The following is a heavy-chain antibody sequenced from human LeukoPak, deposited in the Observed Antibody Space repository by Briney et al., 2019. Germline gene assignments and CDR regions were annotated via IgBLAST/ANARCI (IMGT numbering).Heavy chain of an antibody. J-gene: IGHJ4*02. V-gene: IGHV3-21*01. CDR3: ARDTYYYDTSGYYPYYFDY. CDR2: ISSSSSYI. D-gene: IGHD3-22*01. CDR1: GFTFSSYS. Sequence: GGSLRLPCAASGFTFSSYSMNWVRQAPGKGLEWVSSISSSSSYIYYADSVKGRFTISRDNAKNSLYLQMNSLRAEDTAVYYCARDTYYYDTSGYYPYYFDYWGQGTLVTVSS.